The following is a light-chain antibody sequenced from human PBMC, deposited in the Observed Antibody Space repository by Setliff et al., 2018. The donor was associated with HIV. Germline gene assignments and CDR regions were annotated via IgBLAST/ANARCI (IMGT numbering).Light chain of an antibody. CDR3: SSYTSGSTLV. CDR2: EVS. J-gene: IGLJ2*01. V-gene: IGLV2-14*01. Sequence: QSALTQPASVSGSPGQSITISCTGTSSDVGGYNYVSWYQQHPGKAPKLMIYEVSNRPSGVSNRFSGSKSGNTASLTISGLQAEDEADYYCSSYTSGSTLVFGGGTK. CDR1: SSDVGGYNY.